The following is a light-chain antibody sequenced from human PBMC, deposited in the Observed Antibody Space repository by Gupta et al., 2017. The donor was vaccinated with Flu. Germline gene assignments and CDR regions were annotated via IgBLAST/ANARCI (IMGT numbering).Light chain of an antibody. Sequence: ACRSASVGGNVTYTRGSSTGISNYLAWYQQKPGKAPKLLIYGTSTLATGVPSRFSGSGSGTDFTLTISRLQPADVATYNCQQYSTYPSTFGQGTRVEIK. CDR3: QQYSTYPST. CDR2: GTS. V-gene: IGKV1-5*01. CDR1: TGISNY. J-gene: IGKJ1*01.